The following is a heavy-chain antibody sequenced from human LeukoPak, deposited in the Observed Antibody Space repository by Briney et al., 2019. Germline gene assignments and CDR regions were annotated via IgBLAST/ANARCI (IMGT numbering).Heavy chain of an antibody. J-gene: IGHJ4*02. CDR3: VNLPGGGY. CDR2: IYSGGNT. Sequence: GGSLRLSCAASGLTVSSNYMTWIRQAPREGLEWVSIIYSGGNTYYADSVKGRFAISRDNSKNTVYLQMYSLRAEDTAVYYCVNLPGGGYWGQGTLVTVSS. CDR1: GLTVSSNY. D-gene: IGHD7-27*01. V-gene: IGHV3-66*02.